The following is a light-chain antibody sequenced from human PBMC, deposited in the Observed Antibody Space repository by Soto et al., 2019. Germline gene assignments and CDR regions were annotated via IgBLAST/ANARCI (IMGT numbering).Light chain of an antibody. Sequence: QSALTQPPSASGSPGQSVTISCTGTSSDVGGYNYVSWYQQHPGKAPKLMIYDVTNRPSGVPDRFSGSKSGNTASLTVSGLQAEDEADYYCSSYASSNNWVFGGGTKLTVL. V-gene: IGLV2-8*01. CDR3: SSYASSNNWV. CDR2: DVT. J-gene: IGLJ3*02. CDR1: SSDVGGYNY.